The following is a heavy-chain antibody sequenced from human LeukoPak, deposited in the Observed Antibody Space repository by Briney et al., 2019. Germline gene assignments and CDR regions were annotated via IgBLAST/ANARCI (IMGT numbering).Heavy chain of an antibody. J-gene: IGHJ4*02. CDR2: INPSSGST. Sequence: ASVKVSCKASGYTFISYYMHWVRQAPGQGLEWMGIINPSSGSTNYAQKFQGRVTMTRDTSTSTVYMELSSLRSEDTAVYYCARGRQLVRYYFDYWGQGTLVTVSS. V-gene: IGHV1-46*01. CDR3: ARGRQLVRYYFDY. CDR1: GYTFISYY. D-gene: IGHD6-6*01.